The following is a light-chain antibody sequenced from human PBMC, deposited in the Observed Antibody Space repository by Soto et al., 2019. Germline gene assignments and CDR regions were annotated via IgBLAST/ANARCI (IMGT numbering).Light chain of an antibody. CDR3: CSYAGSYTLL. V-gene: IGLV2-11*01. CDR2: GVT. Sequence: QSALTQPRSVSGSPGQSVTISCTGTSSDVGGYHHVSWYQQHPGKTPKLMIYGVTERPSGVSDRFSGSKSGNSASLTISGLQAEDESDYYCCSYAGSYTLLFGGGTKLTVL. J-gene: IGLJ2*01. CDR1: SSDVGGYHH.